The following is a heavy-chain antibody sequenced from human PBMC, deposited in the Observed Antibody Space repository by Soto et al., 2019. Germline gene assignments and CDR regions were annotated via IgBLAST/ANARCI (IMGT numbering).Heavy chain of an antibody. D-gene: IGHD3-10*01. J-gene: IGHJ6*02. Sequence: SRFTCSSYTMNWVRQAPGKGVEWVSYIGSSSSTIYYAVSVKGRFPISRADAKNSLYRQMNRLGAEDTVVYYCARDIHRVRGLLGYYYGMDVWGQGTTVTVSS. V-gene: IGHV3-48*01. CDR1: RFTCSSYT. CDR3: ARDIHRVRGLLGYYYGMDV. CDR2: IGSSSSTI.